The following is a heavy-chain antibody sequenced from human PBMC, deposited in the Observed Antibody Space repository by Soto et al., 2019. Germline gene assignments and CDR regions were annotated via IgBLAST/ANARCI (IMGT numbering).Heavy chain of an antibody. J-gene: IGHJ6*02. CDR1: GYTFTGYY. V-gene: IGHV1-2*04. CDR3: ARTEDRVTSYYYYGMDV. D-gene: IGHD2-15*01. Sequence: GASVKVSCKASGYTFTGYYMHWVRQAPGQGLEWMGWINPNSGGTNYAQKFQGWVTMTRDTSISTAYMELSRLRSDDTAVYYCARTEDRVTSYYYYGMDVWGQGTTVTVSS. CDR2: INPNSGGT.